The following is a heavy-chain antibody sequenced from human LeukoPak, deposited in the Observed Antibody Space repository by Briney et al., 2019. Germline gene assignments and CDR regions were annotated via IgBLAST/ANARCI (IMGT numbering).Heavy chain of an antibody. CDR2: ISYSGTP. CDR1: GDSFSGFY. V-gene: IGHV4-34*01. J-gene: IGHJ6*03. Sequence: SVTLSLTCGVYGDSFSGFYWTWVRQAPGKGLEWIGEISYSGTPRYNPSLNSRITIALDTSKKQISLNLSPVTAADTAVYYCVRGNVKHYHSVADEYYYYMDVWGKGTAVIVTS. D-gene: IGHD2/OR15-2a*01. CDR3: VRGNVKHYHSVADEYYYYMDV.